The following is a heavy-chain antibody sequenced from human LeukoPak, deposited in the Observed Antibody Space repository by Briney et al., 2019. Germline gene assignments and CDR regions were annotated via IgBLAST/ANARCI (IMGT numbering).Heavy chain of an antibody. CDR3: ARDRYYDSSGYHISEYYFDY. Sequence: SVKVSCKASGGTFSSYAISWVRQAPGQGLEWMGGIIPIFGTANYAQKFQGRVTITTDESTSTAYMELSSLRSEDAAVYYCARDRYYDSSGYHISEYYFDYWGQGTLVTVSS. V-gene: IGHV1-69*05. CDR2: IIPIFGTA. CDR1: GGTFSSYA. D-gene: IGHD3-22*01. J-gene: IGHJ4*02.